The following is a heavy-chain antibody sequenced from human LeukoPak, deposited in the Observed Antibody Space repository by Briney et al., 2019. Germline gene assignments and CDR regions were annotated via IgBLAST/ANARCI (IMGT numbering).Heavy chain of an antibody. CDR1: GFTFDDYA. CDR3: AKEGPSSSWYSGWFDP. CDR2: ISWNSGSI. Sequence: PGRSLRHSCAASGFTFDDYAMHWVRQAPGKGLEWVSGISWNSGSIGYADSVKGRFTISRDNAKNSLYLQMNSLRAEDMALYYCAKEGPSSSWYSGWFDPWGQGTLVTVSS. J-gene: IGHJ5*02. V-gene: IGHV3-9*03. D-gene: IGHD6-13*01.